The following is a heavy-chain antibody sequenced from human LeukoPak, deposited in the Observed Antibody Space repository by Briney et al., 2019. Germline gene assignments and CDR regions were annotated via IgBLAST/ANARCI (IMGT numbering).Heavy chain of an antibody. CDR2: IYYSGST. J-gene: IGHJ3*02. Sequence: SETLSLTCAVYGGSFSGYYWSWIRQPPGKGLEWIGYIYYSGSTNYNPSLKSRVTISVDTSKNQFSLKLSSVTAADTAVYYCARAGYYDSMSGDAFDIWGQGTMVTVSS. V-gene: IGHV4-59*01. CDR1: GGSFSGYY. CDR3: ARAGYYDSMSGDAFDI. D-gene: IGHD3-22*01.